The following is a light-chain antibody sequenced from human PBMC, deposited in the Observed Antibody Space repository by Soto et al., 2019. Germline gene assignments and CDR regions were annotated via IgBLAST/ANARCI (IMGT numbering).Light chain of an antibody. Sequence: EIVLTQSPGTLSLSPGERATLSCRASQSVSASFLAWYQQKPGQAPRPLIYGASSRATGIPDRFSGGGSESDITLTISRLELEDVAVEYCYQYGSSPSEYTFGQGTKLQIK. CDR2: GAS. V-gene: IGKV3-20*01. CDR3: YQYGSSPSEYT. CDR1: QSVSASF. J-gene: IGKJ2*01.